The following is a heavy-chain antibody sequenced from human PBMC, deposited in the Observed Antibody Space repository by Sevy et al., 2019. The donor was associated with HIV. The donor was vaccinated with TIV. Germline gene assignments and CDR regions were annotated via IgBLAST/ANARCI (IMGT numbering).Heavy chain of an antibody. D-gene: IGHD6-19*01. CDR1: GGTFRSYG. V-gene: IGHV1-69*13. CDR2: IIPILGST. Sequence: ASVKVSCKASGGTFRSYGISWVRQAPGKGLEWMGGIIPILGSTNYAQKFQGRVTITADESTNTAYMELNSLRSEDTAVYYCARGGGNGWYYFNYWGQETLVTVSS. CDR3: ARGGGNGWYYFNY. J-gene: IGHJ4*02.